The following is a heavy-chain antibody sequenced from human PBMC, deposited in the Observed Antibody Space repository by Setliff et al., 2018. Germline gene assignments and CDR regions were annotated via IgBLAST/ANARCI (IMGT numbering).Heavy chain of an antibody. CDR2: ISGSGGST. Sequence: GGSLRLSCAASEFRFSDYNMNWVRQAPGKGLEWVSAISGSGGSTYYADSVKGRSTVSRDNSQNTMYLQMNSLRAEDTAVYYCIRDTSGRDAFDIWGQGTMVTVSS. J-gene: IGHJ3*02. D-gene: IGHD6-19*01. CDR3: IRDTSGRDAFDI. CDR1: EFRFSDYN. V-gene: IGHV3-23*01.